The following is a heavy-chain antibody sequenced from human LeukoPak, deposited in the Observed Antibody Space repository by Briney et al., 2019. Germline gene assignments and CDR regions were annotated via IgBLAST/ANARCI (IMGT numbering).Heavy chain of an antibody. CDR1: GFDFSGYA. J-gene: IGHJ3*02. CDR2: MSYDGRNI. Sequence: PGGSLRLSCAASGFDFSGYAVHWVRQAPGKGLEWVAVMSYDGRNIYYGDSVKGRFTISRDNFKNTLYLQINSLRTDDTAVYYCARDPATMARGDALDIWGQGTMVTVTS. CDR3: ARDPATMARGDALDI. V-gene: IGHV3-30*04. D-gene: IGHD3-10*01.